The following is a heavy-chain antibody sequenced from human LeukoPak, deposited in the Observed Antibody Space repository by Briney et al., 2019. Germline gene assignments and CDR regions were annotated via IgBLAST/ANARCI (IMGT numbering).Heavy chain of an antibody. J-gene: IGHJ4*02. V-gene: IGHV3-23*01. CDR3: AKFRPVASVAGTIFHY. D-gene: IGHD6-19*01. Sequence: GGSLRLSCAASGFTFSSYAMSWVRQAPGKGLEWVSAISGSGGSTYYADSVKGRFTISRDNSKNTLYLQMNSLRAEDTAVYYCAKFRPVASVAGTIFHYWGQGTLVTVSS. CDR1: GFTFSSYA. CDR2: ISGSGGST.